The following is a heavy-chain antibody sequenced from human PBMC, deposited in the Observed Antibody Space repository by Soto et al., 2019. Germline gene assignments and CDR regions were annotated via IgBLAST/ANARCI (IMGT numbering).Heavy chain of an antibody. J-gene: IGHJ5*02. CDR3: ARMLGPTIRWLDP. V-gene: IGHV1-18*01. CDR2: IGTYNGNT. CDR1: GYTFTSYG. D-gene: IGHD1-26*01. Sequence: ASVKVSCKASGYTFTSYGISWVRQAPGQGLEWMGWIGTYNGNTNYAQKFQGRVTMTTDTSTSTVYMELRSLSSDDTAVFYCARMLGPTIRWLDPWAREPWSPSPQ.